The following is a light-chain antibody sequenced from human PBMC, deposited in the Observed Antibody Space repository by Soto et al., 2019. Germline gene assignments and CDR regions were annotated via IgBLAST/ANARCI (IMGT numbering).Light chain of an antibody. CDR3: QQYHDWVT. CDR2: GAS. CDR1: QTVGTTY. V-gene: IGKV3-20*01. Sequence: EVVLAQSPGTLSLSPGERATLSCRASQTVGTTYLAWYQHKPGQAPRLLIYGASTRATGIPARFSGSGSGTEFTLAISYLRPEDSAVYFCQQYHDWVTFGGGTKVDIK. J-gene: IGKJ4*01.